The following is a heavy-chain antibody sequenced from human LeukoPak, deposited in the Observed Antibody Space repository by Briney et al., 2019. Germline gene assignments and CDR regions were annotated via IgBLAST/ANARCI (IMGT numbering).Heavy chain of an antibody. CDR3: ARRCYGDYRAHFDY. Sequence: PSETLSLTCAVYGGSFSGYYWSWIRQPPGKGLEWIGEINHSGSTNYNPSLKSRVTISVNTSKNQFSLKLSSGTAADTAVYDCARRCYGDYRAHFDYWGQGTLVTVST. J-gene: IGHJ4*02. V-gene: IGHV4-34*01. CDR2: INHSGST. CDR1: GGSFSGYY. D-gene: IGHD4-17*01.